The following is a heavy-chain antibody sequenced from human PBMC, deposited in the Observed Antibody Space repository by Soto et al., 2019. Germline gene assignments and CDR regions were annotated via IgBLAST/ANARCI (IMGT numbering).Heavy chain of an antibody. D-gene: IGHD3-10*01. J-gene: IGHJ3*02. CDR1: GGTLSDHG. Sequence: QVQLEQSGAEVKKPGSSVKVSCKASGGTLSDHGVAWLRQAPGQGLEWMGGTIPVFNTAKYAQKFQGRVTVTADKFTIIDYMELSSLRSEDTACYFCARGVYGSGNYYTGPSAFDIWGQGTLVIVSS. V-gene: IGHV1-69*06. CDR3: ARGVYGSGNYYTGPSAFDI. CDR2: TIPVFNTA.